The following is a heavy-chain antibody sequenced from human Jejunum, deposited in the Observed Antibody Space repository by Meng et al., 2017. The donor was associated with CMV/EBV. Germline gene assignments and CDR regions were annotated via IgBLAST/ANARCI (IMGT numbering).Heavy chain of an antibody. CDR3: ARFGTMIVVEDVDYFDY. J-gene: IGHJ4*02. V-gene: IGHV3-21*01. D-gene: IGHD3-22*01. CDR2: ISSTSTSM. CDR1: FSSST. Sequence: FSSSTMSWVRQAPGKGLEWVSSISSTSTSMFYADSVTGRFTISRANAKTSLYLQMNSLRAEDTAVYYCARFGTMIVVEDVDYFDYWGQGTVVTVSS.